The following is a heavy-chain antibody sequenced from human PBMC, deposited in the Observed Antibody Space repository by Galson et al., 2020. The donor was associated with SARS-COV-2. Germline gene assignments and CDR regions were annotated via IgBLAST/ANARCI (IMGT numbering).Heavy chain of an antibody. V-gene: IGHV2-5*01. Sequence: SGPTLVKPTQTLTLTCTFSGMSLSSSGAGVGWIRQPPGKALEWLALIYWSDDKRYRPSLKTRLTITKDTSKNQVVLTMTNMDPVDTATYYCARQFYYDSPDAFDIWGQGTMVTVSA. CDR1: GMSLSSSGAG. CDR3: ARQFYYDSPDAFDI. J-gene: IGHJ3*02. D-gene: IGHD3-22*01. CDR2: IYWSDDK.